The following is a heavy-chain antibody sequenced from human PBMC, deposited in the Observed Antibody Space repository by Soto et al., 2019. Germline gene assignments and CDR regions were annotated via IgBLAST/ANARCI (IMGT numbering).Heavy chain of an antibody. V-gene: IGHV1-69*13. CDR1: GGTFSSYA. CDR3: ARALVVIRGDAFDI. J-gene: IGHJ3*02. Sequence: SVKVSCKASGGTFSSYAISWVRQAPGQGLEWMGGIIPIFGTANYAQKFQGGVTITADESTSTAYMELSSLRSEDTAVYYCARALVVIRGDAFDIWGQGTMVTVS. D-gene: IGHD3-22*01. CDR2: IIPIFGTA.